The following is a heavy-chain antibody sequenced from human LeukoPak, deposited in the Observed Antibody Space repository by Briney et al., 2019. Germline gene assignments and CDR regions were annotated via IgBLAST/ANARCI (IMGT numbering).Heavy chain of an antibody. CDR3: ARVLGTTAIDY. V-gene: IGHV3-21*01. Sequence: PGGSLRLSCAASGFTFSSYSMNWVRQAPGKGLEWVSSISSSSSSTYYADSMKGRFTISRDNAKNSLFLQMNSLRVEDTAVYYCARVLGTTAIDYWGQGTLVTVSS. CDR2: ISSSSSST. CDR1: GFTFSSYS. D-gene: IGHD1-1*01. J-gene: IGHJ4*02.